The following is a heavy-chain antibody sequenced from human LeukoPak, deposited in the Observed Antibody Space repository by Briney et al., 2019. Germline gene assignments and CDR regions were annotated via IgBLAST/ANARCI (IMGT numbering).Heavy chain of an antibody. Sequence: GGSLRLSCAASGFTFSSYAMSWVRQAPGKGLEWVSTISGSGAGTYYADSVKGRFTISRDNPKNTLYLQMNSLRAEDTATYYCAKGTRGSGTSYNDDYWGQGTLVTVSS. J-gene: IGHJ4*02. V-gene: IGHV3-23*01. CDR1: GFTFSSYA. CDR3: AKGTRGSGTSYNDDY. CDR2: ISGSGAGT. D-gene: IGHD3-10*01.